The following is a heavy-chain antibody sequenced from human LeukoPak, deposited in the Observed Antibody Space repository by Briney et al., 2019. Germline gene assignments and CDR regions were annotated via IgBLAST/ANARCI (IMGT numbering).Heavy chain of an antibody. CDR2: ISPNGVIT. J-gene: IGHJ4*02. Sequence: PGGSLRLSCAASGFTFSSHGMNWVRQAPGKGLEWVSGISPNGVITYYTDSVKGRFTISRDNSKNTLYLQMNSLRAEDTAVYYCAKPAISSRGWYYDYWGQGTLVTVSS. CDR3: AKPAISSRGWYYDY. V-gene: IGHV3-23*01. CDR1: GFTFSSHG. D-gene: IGHD6-19*01.